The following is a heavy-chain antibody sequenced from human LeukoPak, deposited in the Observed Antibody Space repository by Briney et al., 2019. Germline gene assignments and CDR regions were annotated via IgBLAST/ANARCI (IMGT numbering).Heavy chain of an antibody. D-gene: IGHD2-21*02. CDR2: IWYDGSNK. Sequence: GGSLRLSCAASGFTFSSYAMNWVRQAPGKGLEWVALIWYDGSNKYYADSVKGRFTISRDNSKNTLYLQMNSLRAEDTAVYYCARGNCGGDCYVAYWGQGTLVTVSS. CDR3: ARGNCGGDCYVAY. V-gene: IGHV3-33*08. CDR1: GFTFSSYA. J-gene: IGHJ4*02.